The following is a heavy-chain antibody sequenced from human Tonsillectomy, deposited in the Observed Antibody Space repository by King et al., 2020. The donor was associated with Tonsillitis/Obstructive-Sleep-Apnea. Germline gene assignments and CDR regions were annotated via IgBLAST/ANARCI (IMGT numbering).Heavy chain of an antibody. Sequence: VQLVESGGGLVKPGGSLRLSCAASGFTFNNAWMSWVRQAPGKGLEWVGRIKSETDGGTTDYAAPVKGRFTISRDDSKNTLYLQMNSLKTEDTAVYYCTPYSSGWNDYWGQGTLVTVSS. CDR2: IKSETDGGTT. J-gene: IGHJ4*02. CDR3: TPYSSGWNDY. D-gene: IGHD6-19*01. CDR1: GFTFNNAW. V-gene: IGHV3-15*01.